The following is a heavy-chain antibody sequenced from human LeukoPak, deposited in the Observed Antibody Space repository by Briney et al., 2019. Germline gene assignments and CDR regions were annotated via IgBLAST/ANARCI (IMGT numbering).Heavy chain of an antibody. CDR3: ARGATINETGYFDF. Sequence: SETLSLTCAVYGGSFSRYYWSWIRQSPGKGLEWIAEIDHRGDTSYNPSVKSRVTISVDTSKNQFSLKVRSLSAADTAVYYCARGATINETGYFDFWGQGTLVTVSS. D-gene: IGHD5-24*01. J-gene: IGHJ4*03. CDR2: IDHRGDT. V-gene: IGHV4-34*01. CDR1: GGSFSRYY.